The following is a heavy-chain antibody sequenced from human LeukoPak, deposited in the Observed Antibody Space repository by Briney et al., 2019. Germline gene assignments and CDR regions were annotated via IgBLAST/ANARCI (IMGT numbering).Heavy chain of an antibody. CDR3: ARAYADYSNYGY. V-gene: IGHV4-30-4*08. Sequence: SETLSLTCTVSGYSISSGYYWSWIRQPPGKGLEWIGYIYYSGSTYYNPSLKSRVTISVDTSKNQFSLKLSSVTAADTAVYYCARAYADYSNYGYWGQGTLVTVSS. CDR1: GYSISSGYY. J-gene: IGHJ4*02. CDR2: IYYSGST. D-gene: IGHD4-11*01.